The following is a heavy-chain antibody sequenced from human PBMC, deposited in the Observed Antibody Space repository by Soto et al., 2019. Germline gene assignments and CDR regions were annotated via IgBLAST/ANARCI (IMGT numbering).Heavy chain of an antibody. CDR1: GGSINSGRYS. Sequence: SETLSLTCTVSGGSINSGRYSWTWIRQHPGRGLEWIGYIYHSGTTYYNPSLKSRVTISVDTSKNQFSLKLSSVTAADTAAYYCARGGRRSPGMDVWGQGTTVTVSS. V-gene: IGHV4-31*03. CDR3: ARGGRRSPGMDV. J-gene: IGHJ6*02. CDR2: IYHSGTT.